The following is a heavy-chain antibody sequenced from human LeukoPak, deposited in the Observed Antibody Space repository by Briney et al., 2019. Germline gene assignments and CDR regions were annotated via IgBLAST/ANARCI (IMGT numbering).Heavy chain of an antibody. Sequence: ASVKVSCKASAYTFTSYDINWVRQATGQGLERMGWVNPNSGNTGYAQKFQGRVTMTRNTSISTAYMELSSLRSEDTAVYYCARGAPGSYCSGGSCPYFDYWGQGTLISVSS. CDR3: ARGAPGSYCSGGSCPYFDY. D-gene: IGHD2-15*01. V-gene: IGHV1-8*01. CDR1: AYTFTSYD. CDR2: VNPNSGNT. J-gene: IGHJ4*02.